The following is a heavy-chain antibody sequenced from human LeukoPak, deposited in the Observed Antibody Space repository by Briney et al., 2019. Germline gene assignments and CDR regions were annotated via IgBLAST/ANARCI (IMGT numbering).Heavy chain of an antibody. V-gene: IGHV4-39*07. CDR2: VYSGGNT. CDR3: VRDFLIMNNWIDP. Sequence: SETLSLTCTVSGGSISSYYWGWIRQPPGKGLEWIGSVYSGGNTYYNPSLKSRLSISVDTSKSQFSLKLTSVTAADTAVYFCVRDFLIMNNWIDPWGQGTLVTVSS. J-gene: IGHJ5*02. D-gene: IGHD3-10*01. CDR1: GGSISSYY.